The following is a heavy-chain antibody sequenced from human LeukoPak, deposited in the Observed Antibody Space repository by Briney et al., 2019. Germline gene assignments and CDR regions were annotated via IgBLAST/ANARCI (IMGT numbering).Heavy chain of an antibody. CDR1: GFTFSSYA. D-gene: IGHD3-3*01. Sequence: GGSLRLSCAASGFTFSSYALHWVRQAPGKGLEWVALISYDGSNEYYAESVKGRFTISRDSSKNTLYLQMSSLRAEDTAVYYCARDIKFEYYDFWSGYYIPANWFDPWGQGTLVTVSS. CDR3: ARDIKFEYYDFWSGYYIPANWFDP. J-gene: IGHJ5*02. V-gene: IGHV3-30*04. CDR2: ISYDGSNE.